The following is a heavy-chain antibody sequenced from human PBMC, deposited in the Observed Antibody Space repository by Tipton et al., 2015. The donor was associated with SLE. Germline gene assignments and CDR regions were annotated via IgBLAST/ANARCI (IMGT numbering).Heavy chain of an antibody. J-gene: IGHJ2*01. CDR3: ARKTFGDYIFDI. V-gene: IGHV4-38-2*01. D-gene: IGHD4-17*01. CDR2: IYHSGST. Sequence: TLSLTCAVSGYSISSGYYWGWIRQPPGKGVGWIGSIYHSGSTYYNPSLKSRVTISVDTSKNQFSLKMSSVTAADTAVYYCARKTFGDYIFDIWGRGALVTVSS. CDR1: GYSISSGYY.